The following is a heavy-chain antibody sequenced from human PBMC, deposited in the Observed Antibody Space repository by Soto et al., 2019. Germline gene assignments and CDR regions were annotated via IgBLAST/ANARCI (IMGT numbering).Heavy chain of an antibody. D-gene: IGHD5-12*01. CDR3: VRRRYSENDWHAIDI. V-gene: IGHV5-10-1*03. CDR2: IDPDDYYT. J-gene: IGHJ3*02. CDR1: EYSFTSYW. Sequence: EVQLVQSGAQVKVRGESLKISCKGSEYSFTSYWISWVRQVPGKGLEWMVRIDPDDYYTSYSPSFQGHVTISADKYITTDNLHWNDQKFSDTALYFCVRRRYSENDWHAIDIWGQGTMVTVSS.